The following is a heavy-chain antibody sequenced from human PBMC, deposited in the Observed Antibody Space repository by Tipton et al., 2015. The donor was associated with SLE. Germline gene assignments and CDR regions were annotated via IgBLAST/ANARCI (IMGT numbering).Heavy chain of an antibody. J-gene: IGHJ3*02. CDR1: GGSISSYY. V-gene: IGHV4-59*12. CDR3: ARDGSSGWFYAFDI. CDR2: IYYSGST. Sequence: SLTCTVSGGSISSYYWSWIRQPPGKGLEWIGYIYYSGSTYYNPSLKSRVTISVDTSKNQFSLKLSSVTAADTAVYYCARDGSSGWFYAFDIWGQGTMVTVSS. D-gene: IGHD6-19*01.